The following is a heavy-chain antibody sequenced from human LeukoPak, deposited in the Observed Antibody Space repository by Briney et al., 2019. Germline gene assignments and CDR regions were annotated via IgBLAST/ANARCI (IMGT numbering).Heavy chain of an antibody. CDR1: GGSISSYY. D-gene: IGHD3-3*02. CDR3: ARGGDSKHLVN. J-gene: IGHJ4*02. CDR2: IYYSGST. Sequence: SETLSLTCTVSGGSISSYYWSWVRQPPGKGLEWIGYIYYSGSTNYNPSLKSRVTISVDTSKNQFSLNLSSVTAADTAVYYCARGGDSKHLVNWGQGTLVTVSS. V-gene: IGHV4-59*01.